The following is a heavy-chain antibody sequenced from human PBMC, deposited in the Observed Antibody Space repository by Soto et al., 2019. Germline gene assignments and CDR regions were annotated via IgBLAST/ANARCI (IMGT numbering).Heavy chain of an antibody. CDR1: GGSISSGGYY. V-gene: IGHV4-31*03. D-gene: IGHD5-12*01. CDR3: ARDHLWSNGYDRYFDY. CDR2: IYYSGSS. J-gene: IGHJ4*02. Sequence: PSETLSLTCTVSGGSISSGGYYWSWIRQHPGKGLEWIGYIYYSGSSYYNPSLKSRVTISVDTSKNQFSLKLSSVTAADTAVYYCARDHLWSNGYDRYFDYWGQGTLVTVSS.